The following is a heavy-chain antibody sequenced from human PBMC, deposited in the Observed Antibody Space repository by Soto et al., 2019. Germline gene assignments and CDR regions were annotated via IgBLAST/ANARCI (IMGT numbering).Heavy chain of an antibody. Sequence: QVQLVQSGAEVKKPGASVKVSCKASGYTFTGYYMHWVRQAPGQGLEWMGWINPNSGGTNYAQKFQGWVTMTRDTSISTAYMELSRLRSDDTAVYYCARGSFYSSSYVYFDYWGQGTLVTVSS. CDR1: GYTFTGYY. D-gene: IGHD6-13*01. CDR2: INPNSGGT. CDR3: ARGSFYSSSYVYFDY. V-gene: IGHV1-2*04. J-gene: IGHJ4*02.